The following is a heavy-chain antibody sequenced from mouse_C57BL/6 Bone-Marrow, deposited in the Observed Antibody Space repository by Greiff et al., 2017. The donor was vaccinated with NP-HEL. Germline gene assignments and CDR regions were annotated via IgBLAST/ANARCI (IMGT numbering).Heavy chain of an antibody. J-gene: IGHJ4*01. V-gene: IGHV14-1*01. CDR1: GFNIKDYY. CDR3: TTGGFYYYVSSPYYYAMDY. CDR2: IDPEDGDT. D-gene: IGHD1-1*01. Sequence: VQLKESGAELVRPGASVKLSCTASGFNIKDYYMHWVKQRPEQGLEWIGRIDPEDGDTEYAPKFQGKATMTADTSSNTSYLQLSSLTSEDTAVYYCTTGGFYYYVSSPYYYAMDYWGQGTSVTVSS.